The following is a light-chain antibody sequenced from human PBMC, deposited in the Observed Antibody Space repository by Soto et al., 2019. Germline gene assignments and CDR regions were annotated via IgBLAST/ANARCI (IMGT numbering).Light chain of an antibody. CDR1: QSISSW. CDR3: QQANSFPLT. J-gene: IGKJ4*01. V-gene: IGKV1-12*01. Sequence: DIQMTQSPSTLSASVGDRVTITCRASQSISSWLAWYQQKPGKAPNLLIYDASSLESGVPSRFRGSGSGTDFTLTISSLQPEDFATYYCQQANSFPLTFGGGTKVDIK. CDR2: DAS.